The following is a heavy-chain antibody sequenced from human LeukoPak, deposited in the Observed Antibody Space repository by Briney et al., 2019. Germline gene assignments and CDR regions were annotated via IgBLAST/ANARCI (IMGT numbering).Heavy chain of an antibody. V-gene: IGHV3-23*01. J-gene: IGHJ6*02. D-gene: IGHD3-3*01. CDR2: INEVASAT. CDR3: ARGAWSGYYTPNYYYYGMDV. Sequence: GGSLRLSCAASGFTFSSYSMNWVRRAPGKGLEWVCLINEVASATHYADSVKGRFTISRDNSKNTLYLQMNSLRAEDTAVYYCARGAWSGYYTPNYYYYGMDVWGQGTTVTVSS. CDR1: GFTFSSYS.